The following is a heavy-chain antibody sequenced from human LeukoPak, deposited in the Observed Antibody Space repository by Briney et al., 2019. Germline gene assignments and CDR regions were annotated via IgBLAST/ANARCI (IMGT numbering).Heavy chain of an antibody. J-gene: IGHJ3*02. CDR3: AREVQRYYDRSGLYAFDI. CDR2: MNPNSGNT. Sequence: ASVKVSCKASGYTFTSYDINWVRQATGQGLEWMGWMNPNSGNTGYAQKFQGRVTMTRNTSISTAYMELSSLRSEDTAVYYCAREVQRYYDRSGLYAFDIWGQGTMVTVSS. D-gene: IGHD3-22*01. V-gene: IGHV1-8*01. CDR1: GYTFTSYD.